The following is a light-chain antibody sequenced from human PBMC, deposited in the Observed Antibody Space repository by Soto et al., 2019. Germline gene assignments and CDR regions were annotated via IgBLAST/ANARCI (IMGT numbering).Light chain of an antibody. CDR3: AAWDDRLNGYV. CDR2: NNN. Sequence: QSVLTQPPSAYGTPGQRVTISCSGSSSNIGSNSVNWYQQLPGTAPKLLIYNNNEWPSGVPDRFSGSKSGTSASLAIRGLQSEDEADYYCAAWDDRLNGYVFGTGTKVTVL. J-gene: IGLJ1*01. V-gene: IGLV1-44*01. CDR1: SSNIGSNS.